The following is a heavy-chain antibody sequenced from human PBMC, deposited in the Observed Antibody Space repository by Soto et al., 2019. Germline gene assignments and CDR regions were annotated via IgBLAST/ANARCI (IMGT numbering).Heavy chain of an antibody. CDR2: ISSSSSYI. V-gene: IGHV3-21*01. CDR1: GFTFSSYS. D-gene: IGHD5-12*01. Sequence: GGSLRLSCAASGFTFSSYSINWVRQAPGKGLEWVSSISSSSSYIYYADSVKGRFTISRDNAKNSLYLQMNSLRAEDTAVYYCARDYSGYDYLSKAPYYFDYWGQGTLVTVSS. J-gene: IGHJ4*02. CDR3: ARDYSGYDYLSKAPYYFDY.